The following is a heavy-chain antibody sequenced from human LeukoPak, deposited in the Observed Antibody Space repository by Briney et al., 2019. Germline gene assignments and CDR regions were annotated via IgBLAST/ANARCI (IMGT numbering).Heavy chain of an antibody. D-gene: IGHD3-3*01. CDR2: INAGNGNT. V-gene: IGHV1-3*01. CDR3: ARGLWSAHRREYYFDS. Sequence: GASVTVSCKASGYTFTSYAMHWVRQAPGQRLEWMGWINAGNGNTKYSQKFQGRVTITRDTSASTAYMELSSLRSEDTAVYYCARGLWSAHRREYYFDSWGQGTLVTVSS. CDR1: GYTFTSYA. J-gene: IGHJ4*02.